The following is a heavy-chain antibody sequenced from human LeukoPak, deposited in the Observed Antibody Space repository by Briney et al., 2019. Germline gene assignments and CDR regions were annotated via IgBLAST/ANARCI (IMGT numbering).Heavy chain of an antibody. D-gene: IGHD3-10*01. CDR3: ARVAGDYYGSGSKWFDP. CDR1: GFTFSYYW. Sequence: PGVSLRLSCAASGFTFSYYWMTWVRQAPGKGLEWVANIKKDGSEKYFVDSVKGRFTISRDNAKNSLYLQMNSLRAEDTAVYYCARVAGDYYGSGSKWFDPWGQGTLVTISS. CDR2: IKKDGSEK. V-gene: IGHV3-7*01. J-gene: IGHJ5*02.